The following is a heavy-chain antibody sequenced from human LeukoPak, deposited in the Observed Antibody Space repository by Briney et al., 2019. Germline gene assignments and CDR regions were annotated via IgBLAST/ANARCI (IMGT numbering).Heavy chain of an antibody. J-gene: IGHJ3*02. CDR1: GGSFSGYY. Sequence: SETLSLTCAVYGGSFSGYYWSWIRQPPGKGLEWIGEINHSGSTNYNPSLKSRVTISVDTSKNQFSLKLSSVTAADTAVYYCARPKRRDSSGRAFDIWGQGTMVTVSS. CDR3: ARPKRRDSSGRAFDI. V-gene: IGHV4-34*01. D-gene: IGHD3-22*01. CDR2: INHSGST.